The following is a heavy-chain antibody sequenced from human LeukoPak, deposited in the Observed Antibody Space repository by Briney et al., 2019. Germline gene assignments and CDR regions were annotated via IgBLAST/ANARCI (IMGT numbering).Heavy chain of an antibody. CDR1: GFTFSSYC. CDR2: TSSSSSSYI. J-gene: IGHJ5*02. Sequence: GGSLSLSSPASGFTFSSYCMNWVRQAPGKGLEWVSSTSSSSSSYIYYADSAKGRFTISRDNAKTSLYLQMISLRDEDTAVYYCARDRTYSSAPDGRSHLNSWGQGTLVTVS. CDR3: ARDRTYSSAPDGRSHLNS. D-gene: IGHD3-22*01. V-gene: IGHV3-21*01.